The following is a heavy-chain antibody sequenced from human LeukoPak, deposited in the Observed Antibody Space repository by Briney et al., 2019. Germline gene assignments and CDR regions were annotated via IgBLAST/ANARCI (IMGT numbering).Heavy chain of an antibody. CDR2: ISYDGSNK. J-gene: IGHJ4*02. CDR3: ARDMYLFGDCSGGSCFASLDY. CDR1: GFTFSSYG. D-gene: IGHD2-15*01. V-gene: IGHV3-30*19. Sequence: GGSLRLSCAASGFTFSSYGMHWVRQAPGKGLEWVAVISYDGSNKYYADSVKGRFTISRDNSKNTLYLQMNSLRAEDTAVYYCARDMYLFGDCSGGSCFASLDYWGQGTLVTVSS.